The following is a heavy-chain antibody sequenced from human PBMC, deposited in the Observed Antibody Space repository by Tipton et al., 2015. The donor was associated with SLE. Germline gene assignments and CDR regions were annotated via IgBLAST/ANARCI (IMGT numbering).Heavy chain of an antibody. J-gene: IGHJ6*04. V-gene: IGHV3-64*01. CDR1: GFIFRNYH. D-gene: IGHD3-22*01. CDR2: IRSDGSSL. Sequence: SLRLSCVASGFIFRNYHMLWVRQAPGKGLEYVSGIRSDGSSLYYAQSMKGRFRISRDNSKNTLSLQMASLRAEDTAVYYCARVIVGRGYYDYHYMDVWGKGTMVSVSA. CDR3: ARVIVGRGYYDYHYMDV.